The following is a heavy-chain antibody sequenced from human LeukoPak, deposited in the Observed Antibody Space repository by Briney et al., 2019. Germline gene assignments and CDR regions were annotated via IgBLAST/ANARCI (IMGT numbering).Heavy chain of an antibody. J-gene: IGHJ4*02. CDR3: ARAIRIWGTYRYTIDY. Sequence: PSETLSLTCTVSGYSISSGYYWGWIRQPPGKGLEWIGSIYHSGSTNYNPSLKSLVTISVDTSKNQFSLKLSSVTAADTAVYYCARAIRIWGTYRYTIDYWGQGTLVTVSS. V-gene: IGHV4-38-2*02. D-gene: IGHD3-16*02. CDR1: GYSISSGYY. CDR2: IYHSGST.